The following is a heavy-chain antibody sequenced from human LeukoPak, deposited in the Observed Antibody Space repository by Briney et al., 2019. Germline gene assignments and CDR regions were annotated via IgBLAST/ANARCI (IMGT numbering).Heavy chain of an antibody. V-gene: IGHV4-31*03. J-gene: IGHJ3*02. Sequence: SQTLSLTCTVSGGSISSGGYYWSWIRQHPGKGLEWIGYIYYSGSTYYNPSLKSRVTISVDTSKNQFSLKLSSVTAADTAVYYCARDRPTYYYDSSGYYYGAFDIWGQGTMVTVSS. CDR2: IYYSGST. CDR1: GGSISSGGYY. CDR3: ARDRPTYYYDSSGYYYGAFDI. D-gene: IGHD3-22*01.